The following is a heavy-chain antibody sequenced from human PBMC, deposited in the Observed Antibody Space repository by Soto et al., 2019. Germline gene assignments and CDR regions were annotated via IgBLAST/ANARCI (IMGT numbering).Heavy chain of an antibody. V-gene: IGHV2-5*01. CDR3: AHRQSYYYDSSGYRPFDY. J-gene: IGHJ4*02. Sequence: LHLSGPTLVNPTQTLTLTCTFSRFSLSTSRVGVGWIRQPPEKALEWLALIYWNDDKRYSPSLKSRLTITKDTSKIQVVLTMTNMDPVDTATYYCAHRQSYYYDSSGYRPFDYWGQGTLVTVSS. CDR2: IYWNDDK. D-gene: IGHD3-22*01. CDR1: RFSLSTSRVG.